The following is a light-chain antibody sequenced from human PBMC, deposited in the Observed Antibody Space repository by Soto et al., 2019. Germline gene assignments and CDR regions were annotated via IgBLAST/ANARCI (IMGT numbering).Light chain of an antibody. V-gene: IGLV2-14*01. J-gene: IGLJ2*01. Sequence: QSALTQPASVSGSPGQSITISCTGTSSDVGGYNYVSWYQQHPGKAPKLMIYDVSNRPLGVSNRFSGSKSGNTASLTISGLQAEDEADYYCSSYTSSSTVVFGVGTKLTVL. CDR2: DVS. CDR3: SSYTSSSTVV. CDR1: SSDVGGYNY.